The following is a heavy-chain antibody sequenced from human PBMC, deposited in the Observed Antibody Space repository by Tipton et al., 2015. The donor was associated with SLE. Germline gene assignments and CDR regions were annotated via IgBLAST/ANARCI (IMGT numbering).Heavy chain of an antibody. Sequence: SLRLSCAVSGSMLNHDAVDWVRQAPGKGLEWVSYINSLGYTIYYADSVKGRFTISRDNAKNSLFLEMNSLRAEDTAVYYCARDKVCSSTSCSSNWFDPWGQGTLVTVSS. V-gene: IGHV3-48*01. D-gene: IGHD2-2*01. CDR3: ARDKVCSSTSCSSNWFDP. CDR2: INSLGYTI. J-gene: IGHJ5*02. CDR1: GSMLNHDA.